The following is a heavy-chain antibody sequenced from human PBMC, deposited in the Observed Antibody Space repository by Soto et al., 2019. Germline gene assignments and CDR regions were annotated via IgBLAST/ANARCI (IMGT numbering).Heavy chain of an antibody. Sequence: GGSLRLSCAASGFTFDDYTMHWVRQAPGKGLEWVSLISWDGGSTYYADSVKGRFTISRDNSKNSLYLQMNSLRAEDTAVYYCARGSRPAEMATMGGYWGQGTLVTVSS. V-gene: IGHV3-43*01. J-gene: IGHJ4*02. CDR3: ARGSRPAEMATMGGY. CDR1: GFTFDDYT. D-gene: IGHD5-12*01. CDR2: ISWDGGST.